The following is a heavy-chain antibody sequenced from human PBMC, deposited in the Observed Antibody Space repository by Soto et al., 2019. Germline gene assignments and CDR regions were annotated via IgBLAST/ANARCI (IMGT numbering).Heavy chain of an antibody. CDR3: ARGSSTSCQSCYYYYGMDV. CDR1: GDTFTSYY. CDR2: INPSGGST. J-gene: IGHJ6*02. D-gene: IGHD2-2*01. V-gene: IGHV1-46*01. Sequence: ASLQVSCKASGDTFTSYYMHWVRQAPGQGLEWMGIINPSGGSTSYAQKFQGRVTMTRDTSTSTVYMELSSLRSEDTAVYYCARGSSTSCQSCYYYYGMDVWGQGTTVTVSS.